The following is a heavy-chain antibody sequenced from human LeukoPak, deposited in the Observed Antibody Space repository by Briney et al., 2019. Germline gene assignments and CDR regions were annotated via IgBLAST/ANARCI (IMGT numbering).Heavy chain of an antibody. V-gene: IGHV3-9*01. D-gene: IGHD3-22*01. CDR1: GFTFDDYA. CDR3: AKDIVATSYDSSGGIDY. CDR2: ISWNSGSI. J-gene: IGHJ4*02. Sequence: QPGGSLRLSCAASGFTFDDYAMHWVRQAPGKGLEWVSGISWNSGSIDYADSVKGRFTISRDNAKNSLYLQMNSMRAEDTALYYCAKDIVATSYDSSGGIDYWGQGTLVTVSS.